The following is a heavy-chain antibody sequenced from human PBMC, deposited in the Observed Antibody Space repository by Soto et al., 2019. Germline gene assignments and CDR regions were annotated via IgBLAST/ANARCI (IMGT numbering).Heavy chain of an antibody. Sequence: GGSLRLSCAASGFTFSSYAMHWVRQAPGKGLEWVAVISYDGSNKYYADSVKGRFTISRDNSKNTLYLQMNSLRAEDTAVYYCARGYYYGMDVWGQGTTVTVSS. CDR1: GFTFSSYA. CDR2: ISYDGSNK. J-gene: IGHJ6*02. V-gene: IGHV3-30-3*01. CDR3: ARGYYYGMDV.